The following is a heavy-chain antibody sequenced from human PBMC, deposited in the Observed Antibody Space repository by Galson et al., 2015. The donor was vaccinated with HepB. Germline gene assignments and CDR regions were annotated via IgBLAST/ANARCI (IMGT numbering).Heavy chain of an antibody. V-gene: IGHV3-7*03. D-gene: IGHD4-17*01. J-gene: IGHJ6*02. Sequence: SLRLSCAASGFTFSSNWMTWVRQAPGKGLEWVAIIKQDGSEKKYVDSVKGRFTISRDNAKNSLDLQMNSLRVEDTAVYYCARWHGDYGDYYYYYGMDVWGQGTTVTVSS. CDR1: GFTFSSNW. CDR2: IKQDGSEK. CDR3: ARWHGDYGDYYYYYGMDV.